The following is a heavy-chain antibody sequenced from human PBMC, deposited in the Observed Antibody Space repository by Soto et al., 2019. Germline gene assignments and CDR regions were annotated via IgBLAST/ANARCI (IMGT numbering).Heavy chain of an antibody. CDR3: ARGGRRSPGMDV. J-gene: IGHJ6*02. CDR2: IYYSGST. V-gene: IGHV4-31*03. CDR1: GGSISSGGYY. Sequence: QVQLQESGPGLVKPSQTLSLTCTVSGGSISSGGYYWSWIRQHPGKGLEWIGYIYYSGSTYYNPSPKGRVTLAVDTSKNQFSLKLSSVTAADTAVYYCARGGRRSPGMDVWGQGTTVTVSS.